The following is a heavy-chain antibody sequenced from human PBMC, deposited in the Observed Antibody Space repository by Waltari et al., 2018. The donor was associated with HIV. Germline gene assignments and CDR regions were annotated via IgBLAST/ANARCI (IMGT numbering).Heavy chain of an antibody. CDR1: GFTFSSYW. CDR3: AKGGTSGYTFGFGR. V-gene: IGHV3-74*01. D-gene: IGHD5-18*01. J-gene: IGHJ1*01. Sequence: EVQLVESGGGLVQPGGSLRLSCAASGFTFSSYWMHWVRQPPGKGLVWVSRINSDGSITSHADSVKGRFTISRDNARNTLYLQMNSLGAEDTAMYYCAKGGTSGYTFGFGRWGQGTLVTVSS. CDR2: INSDGSIT.